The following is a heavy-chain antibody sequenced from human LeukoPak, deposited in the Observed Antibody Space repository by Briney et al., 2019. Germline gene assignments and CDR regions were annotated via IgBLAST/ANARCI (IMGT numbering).Heavy chain of an antibody. D-gene: IGHD3-22*01. CDR2: IYYSGST. CDR3: ARDALYYDNSGGLGGFDY. CDR1: GGSISSYY. J-gene: IGHJ4*02. Sequence: SETLSLTCTVSGGSISSYYWSWIRQPPGKGLEWIGYIYYSGSTNYNPSLKSRVTISVDTSKNQFSLKLSSVTAADTAVYYCARDALYYDNSGGLGGFDYWGQGTLVTVSS. V-gene: IGHV4-59*01.